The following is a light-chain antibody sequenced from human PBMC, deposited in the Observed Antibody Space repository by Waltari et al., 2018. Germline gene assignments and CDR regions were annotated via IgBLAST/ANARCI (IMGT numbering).Light chain of an antibody. CDR2: EVS. CDR3: SSYAGGSTLGV. J-gene: IGLJ3*02. V-gene: IGLV2-8*01. CDR1: SSDVGGYEY. Sequence: QSALTQPPSASGSPGPSVTTSCTGTSSDVGGYEYVSWYQHHPGKAPKLMIYEVSKRPSGVPDRFSGSKSGNTASLTVSGLQAEDEGDYYCSSYAGGSTLGVFGGGTKLTVL.